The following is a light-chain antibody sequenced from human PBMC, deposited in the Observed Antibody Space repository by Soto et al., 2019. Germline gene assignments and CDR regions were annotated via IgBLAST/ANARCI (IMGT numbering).Light chain of an antibody. V-gene: IGKV3-20*01. Sequence: EIVLTQSPGTLSLSPGERATLSCRASQSVSSSYLAWYQQKPGQAPRLLIYGASSMATGIPDRFSGSGSGTDFPLTISRLEPEDFAVYYCQQYCSSPRTFGQGTKVEIK. CDR3: QQYCSSPRT. J-gene: IGKJ1*01. CDR1: QSVSSSY. CDR2: GAS.